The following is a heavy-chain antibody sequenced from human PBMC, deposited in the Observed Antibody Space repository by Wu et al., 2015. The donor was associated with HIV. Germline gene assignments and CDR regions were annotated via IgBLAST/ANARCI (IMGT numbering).Heavy chain of an antibody. CDR3: ALVSLAGDYGFDY. J-gene: IGHJ4*02. CDR2: ISAYNGNT. D-gene: IGHD4-17*01. V-gene: IGHV1-18*01. CDR1: GYTFSDYG. Sequence: QVQLVQSGAEMKKPGASVKVSCKASGYTFSDYGISWVRQAPGQGLEWMGWISAYNGNTNYAQKFQGRVTMTRDTPTTTVYMELRTLTSDDTAVYYCALVSLAGDYGFDYWGQGTLVTVSS.